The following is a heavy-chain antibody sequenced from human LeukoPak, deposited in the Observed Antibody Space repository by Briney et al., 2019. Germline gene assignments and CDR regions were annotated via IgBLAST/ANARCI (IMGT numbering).Heavy chain of an antibody. V-gene: IGHV4-39*07. D-gene: IGHD3-22*01. J-gene: IGHJ6*02. CDR2: IYYSGST. CDR1: GGSISSSSYY. CDR3: ARVDSIYYGMDV. Sequence: SETLSLTCTVSGGSISSSSYYWGWIRQPPGKGLEWIGSIYYSGSTYYNPSLKSRVTISVDTSKNQFSLKRSSVTAADTAVYYCARVDSIYYGMDVWGQGTTVTVSS.